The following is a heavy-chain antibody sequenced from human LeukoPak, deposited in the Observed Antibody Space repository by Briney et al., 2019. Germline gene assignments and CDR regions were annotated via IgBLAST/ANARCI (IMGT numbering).Heavy chain of an antibody. J-gene: IGHJ3*02. Sequence: GGSLRLSCAASGFTFSSHDMDWLRQAPGKGLEWISHISDSGSIYYADSVKGRFTISRDNARNSLYMHMNSLRAEDTAVYYCARGSYGPDIWGQGTMVTVSS. V-gene: IGHV3-48*03. CDR2: ISDSGSI. CDR3: ARGSYGPDI. CDR1: GFTFSSHD. D-gene: IGHD3-16*01.